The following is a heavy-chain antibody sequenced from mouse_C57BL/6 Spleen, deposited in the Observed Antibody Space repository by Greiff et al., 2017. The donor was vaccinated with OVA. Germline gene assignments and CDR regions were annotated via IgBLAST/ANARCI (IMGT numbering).Heavy chain of an antibody. J-gene: IGHJ4*01. V-gene: IGHV10-1*01. CDR1: GFSFNTYA. CDR3: VRRGGTGAMDY. CDR2: LRSKSNNYAT. D-gene: IGHD4-1*01. Sequence: EVQLVESGGGLVQPKGSLKLSCAASGFSFNTYAMNWVRQAPGKGLEWVARLRSKSNNYATYYADSVKDRFTISRDDSESMRYLQMNNLKTEYTAMYYCVRRGGTGAMDYWGQGTSVTVSS.